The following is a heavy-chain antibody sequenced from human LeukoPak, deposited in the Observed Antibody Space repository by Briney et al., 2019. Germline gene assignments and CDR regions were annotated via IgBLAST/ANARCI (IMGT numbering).Heavy chain of an antibody. CDR3: ARDQERYSYGHGFDY. Sequence: GGSLRLSCAASGFTFGSYSMNWVRQAPGKGLEWVSYISSSSSTIYYADSVKGRFTISRDNAKNSLYLQMNSLRDEDTAVYYCARDQERYSYGHGFDYWGQGTLVTVSS. V-gene: IGHV3-48*02. D-gene: IGHD5-18*01. CDR1: GFTFGSYS. CDR2: ISSSSSTI. J-gene: IGHJ4*02.